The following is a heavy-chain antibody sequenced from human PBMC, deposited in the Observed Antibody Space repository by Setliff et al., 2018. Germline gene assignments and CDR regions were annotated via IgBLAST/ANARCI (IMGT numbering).Heavy chain of an antibody. V-gene: IGHV4-4*08. D-gene: IGHD3-9*01. CDR1: GGSIGSSF. Sequence: PSETLSLTCTVSGGSIGSSFWNWIRQSPGKGLEWIGYKSNRGDTNSNPSLRSRLTMSVDTSKSQFSLNLTSVTAADTAVYYCARERYFDWFFEDWGHGTLVTVSS. CDR2: KSNRGDT. J-gene: IGHJ4*01. CDR3: ARERYFDWFFED.